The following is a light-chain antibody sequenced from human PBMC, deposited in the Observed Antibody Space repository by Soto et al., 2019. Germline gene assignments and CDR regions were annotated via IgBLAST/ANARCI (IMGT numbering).Light chain of an antibody. J-gene: IGLJ1*01. V-gene: IGLV7-46*01. CDR3: LLSCSGARYV. CDR2: DTS. CDR1: TGAVTSGHY. Sequence: QAVVTQEPSLTVSPGGTVTLTCGSSTGAVTSGHYPYWFQQKPGQAPRTLIYDTSNKHSWTPARFSGSLLGGKAALTLSGAQPEDEAEYYCLLSCSGARYVFGTGTKLTVL.